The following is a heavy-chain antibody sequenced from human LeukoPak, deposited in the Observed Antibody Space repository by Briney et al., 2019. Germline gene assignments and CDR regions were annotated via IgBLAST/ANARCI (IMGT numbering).Heavy chain of an antibody. CDR1: GFTFSSCS. CDR2: ISSSSSYI. D-gene: IGHD1-26*01. Sequence: GGSLRLSCAASGFTFSSCSMNWVRQAPVKGLEWVSSISSSSSYIYYADSVKGRFTISRDNAKNSLYLQMNSLRAEDTAVYYCARGLIVGAPDYWGQGTLVTVSS. CDR3: ARGLIVGAPDY. V-gene: IGHV3-21*01. J-gene: IGHJ4*02.